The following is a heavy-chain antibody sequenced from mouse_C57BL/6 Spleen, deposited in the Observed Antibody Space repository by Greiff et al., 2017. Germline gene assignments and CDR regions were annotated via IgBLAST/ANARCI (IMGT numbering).Heavy chain of an antibody. CDR2: IHPNSGST. J-gene: IGHJ1*03. Sequence: QVQLQQPGAELVKPGASVKLSCKASGYTFTSYWMHWVKQRPGQGLEWIGMIHPNSGSTNYNEKFKSKATLTVDKSSSTAYMQLSSLTSEDSAVYYCARWGGNWDFDVWGTGTTVTVSS. V-gene: IGHV1-64*01. CDR3: ARWGGNWDFDV. CDR1: GYTFTSYW.